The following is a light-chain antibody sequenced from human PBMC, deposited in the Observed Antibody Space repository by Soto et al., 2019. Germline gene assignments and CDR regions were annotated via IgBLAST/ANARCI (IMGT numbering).Light chain of an antibody. CDR3: QQYNNWPMYT. Sequence: EIVMTQSPATLSVSPGERATLSCRASQSVSSNLAWYQQKPGQAPRLLIFSASTRTTGIPARFSGSGSGTEFTLTIRSLQSEDFAVYYCQQYNNWPMYTFGQGTKLEIK. CDR1: QSVSSN. J-gene: IGKJ2*01. V-gene: IGKV3-15*01. CDR2: SAS.